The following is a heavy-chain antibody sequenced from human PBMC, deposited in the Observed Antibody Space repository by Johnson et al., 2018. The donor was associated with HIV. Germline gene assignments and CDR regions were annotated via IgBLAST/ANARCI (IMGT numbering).Heavy chain of an antibody. D-gene: IGHD1-26*01. V-gene: IGHV3-13*01. CDR3: AREGAWEVRPGAFDI. J-gene: IGHJ3*02. Sequence: VQLVESGGGLVQPGGSLRLSCAASGFTVSSNYMSWVRQAPGKGLEWVSAIGTAGDTYYPGSVKGRFTISRENAKNSLHLQMNSLRVEDTAVYYCAREGAWEVRPGAFDIWGQGTMVTVSS. CDR1: GFTVSSNY. CDR2: IGTAGDT.